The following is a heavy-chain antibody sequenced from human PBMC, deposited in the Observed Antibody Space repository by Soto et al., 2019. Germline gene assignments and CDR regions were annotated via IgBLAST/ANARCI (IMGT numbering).Heavy chain of an antibody. V-gene: IGHV3-30*18. CDR2: MSSDGIKK. Sequence: VQLVESGGGVVQPGTSLRLACAASGFIFSNYGMHWVRQAPGKGLEWVAVMSSDGIKKYYADSVKGRFTISRDNSKNTLYLQINSLRAEDTAVYYCAKDRDLADWGQGTLVTVSS. CDR3: AKDRDLAD. J-gene: IGHJ4*02. CDR1: GFIFSNYG. D-gene: IGHD2-21*02.